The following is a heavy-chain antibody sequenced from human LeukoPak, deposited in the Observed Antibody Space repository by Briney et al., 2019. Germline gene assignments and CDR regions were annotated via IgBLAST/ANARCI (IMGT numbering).Heavy chain of an antibody. CDR1: GYTLTELS. J-gene: IGHJ4*02. D-gene: IGHD1-26*01. CDR3: ATALGGGGYWRPYYFDY. V-gene: IGHV1-24*01. Sequence: ASVKVSCKVSGYTLTELSMHWVRQAPGKGLEWMGGFDPEDGETIYAQKFQGRVTMTEDTSTDTAYMELSSLRSEDTAVYYCATALGGGGYWRPYYFDYWGQGTLVTVSS. CDR2: FDPEDGET.